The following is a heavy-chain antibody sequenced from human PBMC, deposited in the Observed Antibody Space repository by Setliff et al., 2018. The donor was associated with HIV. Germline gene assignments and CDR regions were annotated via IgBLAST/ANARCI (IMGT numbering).Heavy chain of an antibody. CDR1: GGSISSHY. V-gene: IGHV4-59*08. D-gene: IGHD3-10*01. Sequence: SETLSLTCTVSGGSISSHYWSWIRQPPGKGLEWIAYIYYSGTTSYNPSLKSRVTISVDTSKNHFSLKLNSVTAADTAVYFCARGRNYGSPYFYYMDVWATGTTVT. J-gene: IGHJ6*03. CDR2: IYYSGTT. CDR3: ARGRNYGSPYFYYMDV.